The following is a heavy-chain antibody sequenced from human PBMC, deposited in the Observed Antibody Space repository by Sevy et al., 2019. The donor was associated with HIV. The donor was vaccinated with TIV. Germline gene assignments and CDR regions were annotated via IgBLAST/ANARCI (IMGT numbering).Heavy chain of an antibody. CDR3: AKVGYCSTTSCYTIYYGMDV. CDR1: AFTFSTYA. V-gene: IGHV3-23*01. Sequence: GGSLRLSCSASAFTFSTYAMNWVRQAPGKGLEWVSAISGSGGSTYYADSVKGRFTISRDNSKNRLYLQMNSLRAEDTAVYYCAKVGYCSTTSCYTIYYGMDVWGQGTTVTVSS. D-gene: IGHD2-2*02. J-gene: IGHJ6*02. CDR2: ISGSGGST.